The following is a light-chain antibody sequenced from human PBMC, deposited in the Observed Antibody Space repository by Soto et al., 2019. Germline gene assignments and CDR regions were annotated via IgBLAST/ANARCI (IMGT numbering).Light chain of an antibody. CDR3: QYYDSFRT. V-gene: IGKV3-20*01. CDR1: QSISQS. CDR2: DAS. Sequence: EVVLTQSPGTLSLSAGEICTLSCRASQSISQSSAWYQQRPGQSPRLLIYDASRRATGIPDRFTGSGSGTDFTLIISRLEPEDFAVYFCQYYDSFRTFGQGSKVDNK. J-gene: IGKJ1*01.